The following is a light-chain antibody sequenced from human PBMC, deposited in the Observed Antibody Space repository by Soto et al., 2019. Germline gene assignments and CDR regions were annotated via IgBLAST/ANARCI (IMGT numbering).Light chain of an antibody. CDR3: HRRTVCLT. Sequence: EIVLTHSPATLSLSPGERATLSCRASQSVGSYLAWYQQKPGQAPRLLIYDASNRATGIPARFSGSGSGTNFALDISTLESDYFALYYCHRRTVCLTVAGVTEVDIK. CDR1: QSVGSY. CDR2: DAS. J-gene: IGKJ4*01. V-gene: IGKV3-11*01.